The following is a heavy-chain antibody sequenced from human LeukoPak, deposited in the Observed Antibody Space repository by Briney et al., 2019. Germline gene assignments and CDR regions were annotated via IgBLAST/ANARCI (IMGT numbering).Heavy chain of an antibody. Sequence: PSQTLSLTCTVSGGSISSGDYYWSWIRQPPGKGLEWIGYIYYSGSTYYNPSLKSRVTISVDTSKNQFSLKLSSVTAADTAVYYCARGQKGYCSSTSCSDYWGQGTLVTVSS. CDR1: GGSISSGDYY. CDR3: ARGQKGYCSSTSCSDY. V-gene: IGHV4-30-4*01. D-gene: IGHD2-2*01. J-gene: IGHJ4*02. CDR2: IYYSGST.